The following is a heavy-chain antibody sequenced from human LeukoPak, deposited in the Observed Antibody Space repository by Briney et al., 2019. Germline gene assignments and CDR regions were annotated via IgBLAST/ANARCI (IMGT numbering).Heavy chain of an antibody. J-gene: IGHJ4*02. Sequence: GGSLRLSCAASGFTFSNAWMSWVRQAPGKGLEWVGRIKSKTDGGTTDYAAPAKGRFTISRDDSKNTLYLQMNSLKTEDTAVYYCTTLPYNWRYYFDYWGQGTLVTVSS. D-gene: IGHD1-20*01. CDR2: IKSKTDGGTT. V-gene: IGHV3-15*01. CDR3: TTLPYNWRYYFDY. CDR1: GFTFSNAW.